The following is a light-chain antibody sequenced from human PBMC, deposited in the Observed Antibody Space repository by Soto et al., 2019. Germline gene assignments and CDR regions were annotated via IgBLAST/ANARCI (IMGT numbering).Light chain of an antibody. CDR2: DAY. J-gene: IGKJ5*01. V-gene: IGKV3D-20*02. CDR3: QQRHMWPIT. Sequence: PGERSALACTTSRTSSSSYLAWYQTRPGPAHRLLIYDAYNRATGIQPRFSGSGSGTDFTLTISILEPEDAAVYYCQQRHMWPITFGQGTRVEI. CDR1: RTSSSSY.